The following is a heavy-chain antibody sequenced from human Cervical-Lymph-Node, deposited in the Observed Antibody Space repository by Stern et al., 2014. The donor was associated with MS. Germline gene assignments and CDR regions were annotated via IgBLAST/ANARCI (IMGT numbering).Heavy chain of an antibody. V-gene: IGHV3-33*01. CDR2: IWYDGSNP. J-gene: IGHJ4*02. CDR1: GFSFSRYA. D-gene: IGHD6-13*01. CDR3: ASAYSSSLYYFDY. Sequence: VQLLESGGGVVQPGRSLRLSCAASGFSFSRYAMHWVRQAPGKGLEWVALIWYDGSNPYYADSVTGRFTISRDNFKNTLYLQMNSLRAKDTAVYYCASAYSSSLYYFDYWGQGTLVTVSS.